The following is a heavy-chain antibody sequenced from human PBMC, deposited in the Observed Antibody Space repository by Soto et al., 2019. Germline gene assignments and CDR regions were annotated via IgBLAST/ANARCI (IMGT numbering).Heavy chain of an antibody. V-gene: IGHV3-23*01. CDR3: AICAVLMTTSGGWCNGFDP. Sequence: EVQLLESGGTLVQPGESLRLSCEVSGFSFSSFAMNWVRQAPGEGLEWVSSIRGTATSYADSVKGRFTISRDNSKNTVYLEMNTLRGEDTAVYYCAICAVLMTTSGGWCNGFDPWGQGTLVIVSS. CDR2: IRGTAT. D-gene: IGHD2-21*01. CDR1: GFSFSSFA. J-gene: IGHJ5*02.